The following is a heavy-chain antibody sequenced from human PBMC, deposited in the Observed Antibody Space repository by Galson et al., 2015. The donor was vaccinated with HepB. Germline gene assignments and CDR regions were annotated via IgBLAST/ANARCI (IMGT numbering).Heavy chain of an antibody. CDR1: GFTFSSYA. CDR2: ISYDGSNK. V-gene: IGHV3-30*04. J-gene: IGHJ4*02. Sequence: SLRLSCAASGFTFSSYAMHWVRQAPGKGLEWVAVISYDGSNKYYADSVKGRFTISRDNSKNTLYLQMNSLRAEDTAVYYCAKDEGGVTNYWGQGTLVTVSS. CDR3: AKDEGGVTNY. D-gene: IGHD3-16*01.